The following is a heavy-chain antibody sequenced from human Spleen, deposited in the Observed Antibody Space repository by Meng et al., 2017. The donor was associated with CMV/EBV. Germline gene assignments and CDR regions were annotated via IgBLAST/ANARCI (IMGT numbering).Heavy chain of an antibody. CDR2: INPSSGGT. CDR3: ARPLYCSTTNCPGSWFDP. CDR1: TFTGNF. V-gene: IGHV1-2*02. Sequence: TFTGNFLHWLRQAPGQGLEWMGWINPSSGGTDYAQKFQGRVTMTRDTSISTAYMELSRLRSDDTAIYYCARPLYCSTTNCPGSWFDPWGQGTLVTVSS. D-gene: IGHD2-2*01. J-gene: IGHJ5*02.